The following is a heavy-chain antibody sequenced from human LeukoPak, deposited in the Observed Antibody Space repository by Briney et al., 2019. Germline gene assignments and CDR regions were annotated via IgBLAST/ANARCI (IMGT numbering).Heavy chain of an antibody. Sequence: SVKVSCKASGGTFSSYAISWVRQAPGQGLEWMGGILPIFGTANYAQKFQGRVTITADESTSTAYMELSSLRSEDTAVYYCARGRTYYYDSSGYYPHDYWGQGTLVTVSS. CDR3: ARGRTYYYDSSGYYPHDY. CDR1: GGTFSSYA. J-gene: IGHJ4*02. V-gene: IGHV1-69*13. D-gene: IGHD3-22*01. CDR2: ILPIFGTA.